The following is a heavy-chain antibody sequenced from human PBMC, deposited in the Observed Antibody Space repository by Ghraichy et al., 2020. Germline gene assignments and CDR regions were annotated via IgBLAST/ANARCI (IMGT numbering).Heavy chain of an antibody. CDR2: ISSTFEI. J-gene: IGHJ4*02. CDR1: GFSFSDNP. Sequence: GGSLRLSCAASGFSFSDNPVNWVRQAPGKGLEWLLYISSTFEIWYADSVKGRFTISRDNAKNSLYLQMNGLRDEDTAVYYCVRDHDWAFDYWGQGTLVTVSS. D-gene: IGHD3-9*01. V-gene: IGHV3-69-1*01. CDR3: VRDHDWAFDY.